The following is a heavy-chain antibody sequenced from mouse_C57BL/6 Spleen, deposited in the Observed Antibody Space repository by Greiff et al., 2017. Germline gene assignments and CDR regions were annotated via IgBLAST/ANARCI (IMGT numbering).Heavy chain of an antibody. V-gene: IGHV1-22*01. CDR3: AREGDFDY. CDR1: GYTFTDYN. D-gene: IGHD3-3*01. CDR2: LNPNNGGT. Sequence: EVQVVESGPELVKPGASVKMSCKASGYTFTDYNMHWVKQSHGKSLEWIGYLNPNNGGTSYNQKFKGKATLTVNKSSSTAYMELRSLTSEDSAVYYCAREGDFDYWGQGTTLTVSS. J-gene: IGHJ2*01.